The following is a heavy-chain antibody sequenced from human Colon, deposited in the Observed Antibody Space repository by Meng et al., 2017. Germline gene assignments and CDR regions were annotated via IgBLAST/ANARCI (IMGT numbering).Heavy chain of an antibody. CDR3: ARGASDYDFDY. CDR1: GGSVSSGSDY. V-gene: IGHV4-61*01. Sequence: QEQRQESGPGLGSPSEPLSVTCPVSGGSVSSGSDYWRWLRQPPGKGLEWIGYIYYSGSTNYHPSLKSRVTISVDTSKNQFSLKLSSVTAADTAVYYCARGASDYDFDYWGQGTLVTVSS. D-gene: IGHD3-22*01. CDR2: IYYSGST. J-gene: IGHJ4*02.